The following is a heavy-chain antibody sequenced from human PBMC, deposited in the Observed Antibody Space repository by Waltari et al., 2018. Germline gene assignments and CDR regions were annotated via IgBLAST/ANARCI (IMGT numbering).Heavy chain of an antibody. CDR2: IWYDGSNK. D-gene: IGHD7-27*01. CDR1: GFTFSSYG. Sequence: QVQLVESGGGVVQPGRSLRLSCAASGFTFSSYGMHWVRQAPGKGLEWVAVIWYDGSNKYYADSVKGRFTISRDNSKNTLYLQMNSLRAEDTAMYYCANTGDDAFDIWGQGTMVTVSS. V-gene: IGHV3-33*08. J-gene: IGHJ3*02. CDR3: ANTGDDAFDI.